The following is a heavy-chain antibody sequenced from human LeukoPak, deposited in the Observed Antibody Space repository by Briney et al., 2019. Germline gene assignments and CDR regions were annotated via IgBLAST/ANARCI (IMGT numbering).Heavy chain of an antibody. CDR3: ATRQSWVGKLLDAFHY. J-gene: IGHJ3*01. Sequence: SETLSLSCTVSGGAISSISYCCSWSRQPPGKGLEWSGYIYYSGRANYNPCFKSRVTISVDTSKNQFSLKLSSVPAAVTAVYYCATRQSWVGKLLDAFHYWGQGTMVTVSS. CDR1: GGAISSISYC. D-gene: IGHD3-10*01. V-gene: IGHV4-61*01. CDR2: IYYSGRA.